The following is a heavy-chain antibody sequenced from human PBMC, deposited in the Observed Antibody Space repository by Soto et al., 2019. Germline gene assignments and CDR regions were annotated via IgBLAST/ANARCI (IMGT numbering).Heavy chain of an antibody. J-gene: IGHJ4*02. Sequence: GGSLRLSCAASGFTFSSYAMHWVRQAPGKGLEWVAVISYDGSNKYYADSVKGRFTISRDNSKNTLYLQMNSLRAEDTAVYYCARECVDTVTSITIPFDYWGQGALVTVSS. CDR3: ARECVDTVTSITIPFDY. CDR1: GFTFSSYA. V-gene: IGHV3-30-3*01. CDR2: ISYDGSNK. D-gene: IGHD5-12*01.